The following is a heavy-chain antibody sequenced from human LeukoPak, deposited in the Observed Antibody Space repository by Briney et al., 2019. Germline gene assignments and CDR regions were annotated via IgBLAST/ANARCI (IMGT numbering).Heavy chain of an antibody. Sequence: GGSLRLSSAPSGFAFNIYAMSTVRHAPGKGLEWVSPISGSGGGRYYAVSVKGRFIISRDNSKNTLYLQINSLTGEDTAMYYYAKDYNGSLFDDDAFHVWGQGTMVTVS. CDR3: AKDYNGSLFDDDAFHV. V-gene: IGHV3-23*01. J-gene: IGHJ3*01. CDR2: ISGSGGGR. D-gene: IGHD2-15*01. CDR1: GFAFNIYA.